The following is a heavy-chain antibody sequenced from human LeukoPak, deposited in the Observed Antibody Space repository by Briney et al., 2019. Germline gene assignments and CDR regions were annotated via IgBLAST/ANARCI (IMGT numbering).Heavy chain of an antibody. V-gene: IGHV4-59*01. CDR3: ARDLLGGDDAFDI. CDR1: GGSISSYY. CDR2: IYNSGST. Sequence: SETLSLTCTVSGGSISSYYWSWIRQPPGKGLEWIGYIYNSGSTNYNPSLKSRVTISVDTSKNQFSLKLSSVTAADTAVYYCARDLLGGDDAFDIWGQGTMVTVSS. J-gene: IGHJ3*02.